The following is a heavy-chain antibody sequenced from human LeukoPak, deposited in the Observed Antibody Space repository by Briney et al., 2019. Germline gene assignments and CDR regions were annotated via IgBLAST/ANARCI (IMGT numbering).Heavy chain of an antibody. J-gene: IGHJ6*02. Sequence: GGSLRLSCAVSGFTFSSYSMNWVRQAPGKGLEWVSYISSSSSTIYYADSVKGRFTISRDNAKNSLYLQMNSLRAEDTAVYYCARALGFYYYGMDVWGQGTTVTVSS. CDR2: ISSSSSTI. V-gene: IGHV3-48*01. CDR1: GFTFSSYS. CDR3: ARALGFYYYGMDV.